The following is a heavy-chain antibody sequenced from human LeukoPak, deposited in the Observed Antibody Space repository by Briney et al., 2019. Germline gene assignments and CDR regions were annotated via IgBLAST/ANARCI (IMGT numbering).Heavy chain of an antibody. V-gene: IGHV4-59*01. D-gene: IGHD3-10*01. J-gene: IGHJ4*02. CDR3: ARGPREKLWTRMFDY. Sequence: SETLSLTCTVSGGSISSYYWSWIRQSPGKGLEWIGYIYYRGNTNYNPSLKSRVTISVDTSKNQFSLKLSSVTAADTAVYDCARGPREKLWTRMFDYWGQGTLVTVSS. CDR2: IYYRGNT. CDR1: GGSISSYY.